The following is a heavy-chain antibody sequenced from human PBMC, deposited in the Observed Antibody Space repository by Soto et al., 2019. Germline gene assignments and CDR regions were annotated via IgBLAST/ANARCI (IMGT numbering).Heavy chain of an antibody. CDR3: TTLASGHFDS. V-gene: IGHV4-39*01. J-gene: IGHJ4*02. Sequence: QLRESGPGLLKPSETLSLTCTVSGGSISSPSYTWGWVRQPQGKGPEWMGTIFYSGTTQYNPSLSSRLAMSVDTSKSQVSLTLTSVTAADTAVYYCTTLASGHFDSWGQGAQVTVSS. D-gene: IGHD2-8*02. CDR2: IFYSGTT. CDR1: GGSISSPSYT.